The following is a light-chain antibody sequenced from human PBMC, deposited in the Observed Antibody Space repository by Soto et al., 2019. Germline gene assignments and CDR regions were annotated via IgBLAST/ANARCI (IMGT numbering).Light chain of an antibody. CDR1: QGIRKY. Sequence: DIPMTQSPSSLSASVGDRVTITCRASQGIRKYLAWYQQEPGKVPKLLIYAASTLQSGVPSRFSGSGSGTDFTLTISSLQPEDVATYYCQNYNSAPFTFGPGTKVDIK. CDR3: QNYNSAPFT. V-gene: IGKV1-27*01. CDR2: AAS. J-gene: IGKJ3*01.